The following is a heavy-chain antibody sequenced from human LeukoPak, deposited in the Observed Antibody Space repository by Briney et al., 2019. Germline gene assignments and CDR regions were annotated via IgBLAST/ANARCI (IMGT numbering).Heavy chain of an antibody. D-gene: IGHD1-26*01. CDR3: AKDRLVGATRGYFDY. V-gene: IGHV3-30*02. Sequence: PGGSLRLSCAASGFTFSSYGMHWVRQAPGKGLEWVAFIRYDGSNKYYADSVKGRFTISRDNSKNTLYLQMNSLRAEDTAVYYCAKDRLVGATRGYFDYWGQGTLVTVSS. CDR2: IRYDGSNK. CDR1: GFTFSSYG. J-gene: IGHJ4*02.